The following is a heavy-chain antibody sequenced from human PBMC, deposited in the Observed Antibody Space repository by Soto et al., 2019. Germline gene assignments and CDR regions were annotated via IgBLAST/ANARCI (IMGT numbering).Heavy chain of an antibody. V-gene: IGHV4-59*08. Sequence: QVQLQESGPGLVKPSETLSLTCTVSGGSISSYYWSWIRQPPGKGLEWIGYIYYSGSTNYNPSLKSRVTISVDTSKNQFSLKLSSVTAADTAVYYCARHIMTTVTTGWFDPWGQGTLVTVSS. CDR2: IYYSGST. CDR3: ARHIMTTVTTGWFDP. D-gene: IGHD4-17*01. CDR1: GGSISSYY. J-gene: IGHJ5*02.